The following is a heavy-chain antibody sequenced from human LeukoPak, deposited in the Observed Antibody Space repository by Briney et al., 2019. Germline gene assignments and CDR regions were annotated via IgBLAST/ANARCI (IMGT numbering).Heavy chain of an antibody. V-gene: IGHV3-23*01. D-gene: IGHD3-10*01. Sequence: PGGSLRLSCAASGFTFSSYGMSWVRQAPGKGLQWVSVIIGSGSSTYYADSAKGRFTISRDNARNTLYLQMNSLRAEDTAVYYCAKCHYGSGSYSPLDYWGQGTLVTVSS. CDR2: IIGSGSST. CDR3: AKCHYGSGSYSPLDY. CDR1: GFTFSSYG. J-gene: IGHJ4*02.